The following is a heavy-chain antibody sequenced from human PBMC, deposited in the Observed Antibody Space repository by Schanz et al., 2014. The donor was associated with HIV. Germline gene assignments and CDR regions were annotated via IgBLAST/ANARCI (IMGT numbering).Heavy chain of an antibody. J-gene: IGHJ6*02. CDR3: ARMEQLIIGYYYGMDV. Sequence: QVQLVESGGGVVQPGRSLRLSCAASGFIFRTHGMHWVRQAPGKGLEWVAVISNDGSNKYYTDSVKGRFTISRDNSKNTVYLQMNSLRPEDTAVYYCARMEQLIIGYYYGMDVWGQGTTVTVS. CDR1: GFIFRTHG. D-gene: IGHD3-16*01. CDR2: ISNDGSNK. V-gene: IGHV3-30*03.